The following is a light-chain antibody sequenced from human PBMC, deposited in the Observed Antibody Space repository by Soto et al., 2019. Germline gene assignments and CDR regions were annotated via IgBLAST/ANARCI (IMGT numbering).Light chain of an antibody. J-gene: IGKJ1*01. Sequence: DIQMTQSPSTLSASVGDRVTLTCRASQSISSWLAWYQQKPGKAPKLLIYKASSLESGVPSGFSGSGSGTEFTLTISSLQPDDFATYYCQQYNSYPWTFGQGTKVEIK. CDR2: KAS. CDR3: QQYNSYPWT. CDR1: QSISSW. V-gene: IGKV1-5*03.